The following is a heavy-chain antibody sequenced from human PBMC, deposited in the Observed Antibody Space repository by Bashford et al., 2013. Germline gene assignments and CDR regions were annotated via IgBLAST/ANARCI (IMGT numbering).Heavy chain of an antibody. D-gene: IGHD1-26*01. CDR3: ARYGSGSYPGWFDP. V-gene: IGHV4-59*01. Sequence: ETLSLTCTVSGDSISSYYWSWIRQPPGKGLEWIGYIYYSGSTNYNPSLKSRVTISVDTSKNQFSLKLSSVTAADTAVYYCARYGSGSYPGWFDPVGPGNPGHRLL. CDR2: IYYSGST. CDR1: GDSISSYY. J-gene: IGHJ5*02.